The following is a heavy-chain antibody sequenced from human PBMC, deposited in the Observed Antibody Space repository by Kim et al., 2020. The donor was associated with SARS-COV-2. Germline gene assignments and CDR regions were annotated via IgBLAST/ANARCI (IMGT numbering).Heavy chain of an antibody. Sequence: SVKVSCKASGGTFSSYAISWVRQAPGQGLEWMGGIIPIFGTANYAQKFQGRVTITADESTSTAYMELSSLRSEDTAVYYCARDIERVRGFGVIQSYYYYGMDVWGQGTTVTVSS. CDR2: IIPIFGTA. D-gene: IGHD3-3*01. V-gene: IGHV1-69*13. CDR1: GGTFSSYA. J-gene: IGHJ6*02. CDR3: ARDIERVRGFGVIQSYYYYGMDV.